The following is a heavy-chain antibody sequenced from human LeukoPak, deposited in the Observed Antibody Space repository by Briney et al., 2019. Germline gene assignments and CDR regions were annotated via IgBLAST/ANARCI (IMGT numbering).Heavy chain of an antibody. CDR2: VNPKSGGT. Sequence: ASVKVSCKAPGYTFTGYYIHWVRQAPGQGLEWMGWVNPKSGGTNYAQKFQGRVTMTRDTSISTAYMELSSLRSDDTAVFYCARDEGELGSWNYWGQGTLVTVSS. CDR3: ARDEGELGSWNY. V-gene: IGHV1-2*02. CDR1: GYTFTGYY. J-gene: IGHJ4*02. D-gene: IGHD3-10*02.